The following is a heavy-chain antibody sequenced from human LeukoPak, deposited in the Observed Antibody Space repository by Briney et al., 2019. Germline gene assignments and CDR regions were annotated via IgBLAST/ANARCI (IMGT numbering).Heavy chain of an antibody. V-gene: IGHV4-34*01. D-gene: IGHD3-3*01. Sequence: SETLSLTCAVYGGSSSGYYWSWIRQPPGKGLEWIGEINHSGSTNYNPSLKSRVTISVDTSKNQFSLKLSSVTAADTAVYYCARQGVTIFGVVDLYYFDYWGQGTLVTVSS. CDR3: ARQGVTIFGVVDLYYFDY. CDR1: GGSSSGYY. J-gene: IGHJ4*02. CDR2: INHSGST.